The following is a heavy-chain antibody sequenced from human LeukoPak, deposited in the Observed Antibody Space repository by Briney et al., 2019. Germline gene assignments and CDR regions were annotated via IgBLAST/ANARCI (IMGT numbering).Heavy chain of an antibody. Sequence: PGGSLRLSCAASGFTFSSYAMSWVRQAPGKGLEWVSAISGSGGSTYYTDSVKGRFTISRDNSKNTLYLQMNSLRAEDTAVYYCAKGQGYGDYADYWGQGTLVTVSS. CDR1: GFTFSSYA. CDR2: ISGSGGST. CDR3: AKGQGYGDYADY. D-gene: IGHD4-17*01. V-gene: IGHV3-23*01. J-gene: IGHJ4*02.